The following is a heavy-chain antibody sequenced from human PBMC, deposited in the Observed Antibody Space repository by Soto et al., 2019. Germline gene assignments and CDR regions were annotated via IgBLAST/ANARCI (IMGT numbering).Heavy chain of an antibody. Sequence: QVQLVQSGAEVKKPGSSVKVSCKASGGTFSSYAISWVRQAPGQGLEWMGGIIPIFGTANYAQKFQGRVTITADESTSTAYMELSSLRSEDTAVYYCGRGEKYYYDSSGYYDYWGQGTLVTVSS. V-gene: IGHV1-69*01. D-gene: IGHD3-22*01. CDR2: IIPIFGTA. CDR1: GGTFSSYA. J-gene: IGHJ4*02. CDR3: GRGEKYYYDSSGYYDY.